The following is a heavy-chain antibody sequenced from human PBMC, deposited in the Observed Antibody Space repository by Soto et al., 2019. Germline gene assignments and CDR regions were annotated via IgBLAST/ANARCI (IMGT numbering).Heavy chain of an antibody. J-gene: IGHJ4*02. V-gene: IGHV3-23*01. CDR3: VKEWTPRRAFDY. CDR1: RFKFRSYA. Sequence: PGGSLRLSCVGSRFKFRSYAMSWVRQAPGKGLEWVSGISGSGSSTFYADSVKGRFTISRDNSKNTLYLQMDSLRVEDTAKYYCVKEWTPRRAFDYWGQGTLVTVSS. CDR2: ISGSGSST. D-gene: IGHD5-12*01.